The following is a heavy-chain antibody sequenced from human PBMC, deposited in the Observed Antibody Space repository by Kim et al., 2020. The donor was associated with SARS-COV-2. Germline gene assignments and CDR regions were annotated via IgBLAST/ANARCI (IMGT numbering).Heavy chain of an antibody. CDR1: GCTFSSYT. V-gene: IGHV1-69*04. D-gene: IGHD4-17*01. J-gene: IGHJ6*02. CDR2: IIPILGIA. Sequence: SVKVSCKASGCTFSSYTISWVRQAPGQGLEWMGRIIPILGIANYAQKFQGRVTITADKSTSTAYMELSSLRSEDTAVYYCARDGDATVTHINPYYYYYGMDVWGQGTTVTVSS. CDR3: ARDGDATVTHINPYYYYYGMDV.